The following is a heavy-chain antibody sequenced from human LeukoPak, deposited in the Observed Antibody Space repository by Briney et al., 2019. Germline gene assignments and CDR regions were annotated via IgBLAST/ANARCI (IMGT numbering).Heavy chain of an antibody. V-gene: IGHV3-7*03. D-gene: IGHD1-26*01. CDR3: ARASGSTTIPTKY. Sequence: GGSLRLSCAASGFTFSNYWMSWVRQAPGQGLGWVANIKQDGSEKYYVDSVKGRFTISRDNAKNSLYLQMNSLRAEDTAVYYCARASGSTTIPTKYWGQGTLVTVSS. J-gene: IGHJ4*02. CDR2: IKQDGSEK. CDR1: GFTFSNYW.